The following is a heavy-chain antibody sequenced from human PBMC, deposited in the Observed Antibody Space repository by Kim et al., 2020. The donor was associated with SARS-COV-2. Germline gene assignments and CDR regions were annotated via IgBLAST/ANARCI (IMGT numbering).Heavy chain of an antibody. J-gene: IGHJ3*02. D-gene: IGHD3-22*01. CDR3: ARDPYYYDSSGTYAFDI. Sequence: LKSRVTISVDTSKNQFSLKLSSVTAADTAVYYCARDPYYYDSSGTYAFDIWGQGTMVTVSS. V-gene: IGHV4-31*02.